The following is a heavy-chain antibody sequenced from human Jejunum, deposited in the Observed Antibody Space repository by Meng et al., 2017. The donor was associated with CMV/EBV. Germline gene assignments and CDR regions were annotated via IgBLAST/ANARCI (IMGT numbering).Heavy chain of an antibody. D-gene: IGHD5-12*01. CDR3: AREPGRGYSGYDRYFDY. Sequence: YAMGWARQAPGKGLEWVSTISNSGGGEYTDYTDFVKGLFTVSRDSSKNTLYLQMDSLRADDTAVYYCAREPGRGYSGYDRYFDYWGQGTLVTVSS. J-gene: IGHJ4*02. CDR1: YA. V-gene: IGHV3-23*01. CDR2: ISNSGGGEYT.